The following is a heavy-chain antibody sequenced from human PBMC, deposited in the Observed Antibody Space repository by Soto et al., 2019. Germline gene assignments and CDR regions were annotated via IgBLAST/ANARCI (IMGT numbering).Heavy chain of an antibody. CDR3: ARTYGKGRYYYYYYMDV. CDR1: GGSFSGYY. Sequence: SETLSLTCAVYGGSFSGYYWSWIRQPPGKGLEWIGKINHSGSTNYNPSLKSRVTISVDTSKNQFSLKLSSVTAADTAVYYCARTYGKGRYYYYYYMDVWGKGTTVTVSS. CDR2: INHSGST. V-gene: IGHV4-34*01. D-gene: IGHD4-17*01. J-gene: IGHJ6*03.